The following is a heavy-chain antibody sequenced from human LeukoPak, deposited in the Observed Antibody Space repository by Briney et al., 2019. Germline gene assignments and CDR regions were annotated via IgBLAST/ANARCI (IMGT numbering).Heavy chain of an antibody. V-gene: IGHV4-59*12. CDR2: IYYSGST. CDR1: GGSISSYY. CDR3: ARDGFGSSWYPRPFDY. D-gene: IGHD6-13*01. J-gene: IGHJ4*02. Sequence: SETLSLTCTVSGGSISSYYWSWIRQPPGKGLEWIGYIYYSGSTNYNPSLKGRVTISVDTSKNQFSLKLSSVTAADTAVYYCARDGFGSSWYPRPFDYWGQGTLVTVSS.